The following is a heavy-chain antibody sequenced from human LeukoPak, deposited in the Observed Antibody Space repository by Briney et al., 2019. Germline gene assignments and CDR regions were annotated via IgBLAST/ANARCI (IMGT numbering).Heavy chain of an antibody. CDR1: GFTFSSYA. V-gene: IGHV3-30-3*01. CDR2: ILYDGSNK. CDR3: ASSRATAYYYDSSGYYPLGY. Sequence: GGSLRLSCAASGFTFSSYAMHWVRQAPGKGLEWVAVILYDGSNKYYADSVKGRFTISRDNSKNTLYLQMNSLRAEDTAVYYCASSRATAYYYDSSGYYPLGYWGQGTLVTVSS. J-gene: IGHJ4*02. D-gene: IGHD3-22*01.